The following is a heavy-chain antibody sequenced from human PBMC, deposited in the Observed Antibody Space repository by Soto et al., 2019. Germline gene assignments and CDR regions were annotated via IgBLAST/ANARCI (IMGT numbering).Heavy chain of an antibody. CDR1: GGSISSYY. V-gene: IGHV4-59*01. J-gene: IGHJ4*02. CDR3: ASARGGYIDY. Sequence: QVQLQESGPGLVKPSETLSLTCTVSGGSISSYYWSWIRQPPGKGLEWIGYIYYSGSTNYNPSLXSXSXISXDTSKNQFSLKLSSVTAADTAVYYCASARGGYIDYWGQGTLVTVSS. D-gene: IGHD2-15*01. CDR2: IYYSGST.